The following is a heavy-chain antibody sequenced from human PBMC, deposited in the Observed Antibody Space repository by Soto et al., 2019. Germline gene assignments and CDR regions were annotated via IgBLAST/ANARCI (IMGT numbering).Heavy chain of an antibody. CDR2: IRNDGSTT. J-gene: IGHJ4*02. V-gene: IGHV3-74*01. D-gene: IGHD6-13*01. CDR1: GFTFSNYW. Sequence: PGGSLRLSCAASGFTFSNYWMHWVRQAPGKGLVWVSRIRNDGSTTNYADSVRGRFTISRANAKNTLYLQMTGLRAEDTAVYYCAREEGISSWSPFDYWGQGTLVTVSS. CDR3: AREEGISSWSPFDY.